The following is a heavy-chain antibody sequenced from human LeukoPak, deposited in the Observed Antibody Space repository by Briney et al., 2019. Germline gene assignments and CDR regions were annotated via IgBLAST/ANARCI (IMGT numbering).Heavy chain of an antibody. Sequence: SVTVSCTASGFTFTSSAVQWVRQARGQRHEWIGWIVVGSGNTNYAQKFQERVTITRDMSTSTAYMELSSLRSEDAAVYYCAAGLGESSGYCYVFGLSWGQGTLVTVSS. CDR2: IVVGSGNT. J-gene: IGHJ5*02. D-gene: IGHD3-22*01. V-gene: IGHV1-58*01. CDR3: AAGLGESSGYCYVFGLS. CDR1: GFTFTSSA.